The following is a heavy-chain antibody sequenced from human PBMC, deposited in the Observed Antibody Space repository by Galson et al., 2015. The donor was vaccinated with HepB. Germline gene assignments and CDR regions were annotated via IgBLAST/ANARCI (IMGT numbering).Heavy chain of an antibody. J-gene: IGHJ4*02. CDR3: ARIYYDFWSGYYTHVDY. CDR2: ISAYNGNT. Sequence: SVKVSCKASGYTFTRYGISWVRQAPGQGLEWMGWISAYNGNTNYAQKLQGRVTMTTDTSTSTAYMELRSLRSDDTAVYYCARIYYDFWSGYYTHVDYWGQGTLVTVSS. V-gene: IGHV1-18*04. D-gene: IGHD3-3*01. CDR1: GYTFTRYG.